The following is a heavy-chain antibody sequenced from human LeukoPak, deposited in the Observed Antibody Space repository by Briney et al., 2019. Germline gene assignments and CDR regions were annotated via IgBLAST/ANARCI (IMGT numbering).Heavy chain of an antibody. CDR3: ARHGGYSYGDYFDY. CDR1: GYSISSGYY. CDR2: IYHSGST. Sequence: SETLSLTCAVSGYSISSGYYWGWIRQPPGKGLEWIGSIYHSGSTYYNPSLKSRVTISVDTFKNQFSLKLSSVTAADTAVYYCARHGGYSYGDYFDYWGQGTLVTVSS. J-gene: IGHJ4*02. V-gene: IGHV4-38-2*01. D-gene: IGHD5-18*01.